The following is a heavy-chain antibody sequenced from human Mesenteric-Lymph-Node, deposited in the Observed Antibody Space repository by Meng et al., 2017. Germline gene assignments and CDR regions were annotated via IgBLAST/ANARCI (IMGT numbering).Heavy chain of an antibody. CDR3: ARIPGRGGSGSYSAVSDY. V-gene: IGHV4-34*01. CDR2: INHSGST. J-gene: IGHJ4*02. Sequence: VALQQEGAGLLKPSETLSLTCAVYGGSFSGYYGSWIRQPPGKGLEWIGEINHSGSTNYNPSLKSRVTISVDTSKNQFSLKLSSVTAADTAVYYCARIPGRGGSGSYSAVSDYWGQGTLVTVSS. CDR1: GGSFSGYY. D-gene: IGHD3-10*01.